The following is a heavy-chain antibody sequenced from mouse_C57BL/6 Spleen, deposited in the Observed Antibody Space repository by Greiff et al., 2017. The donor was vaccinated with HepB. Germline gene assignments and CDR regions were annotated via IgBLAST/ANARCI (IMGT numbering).Heavy chain of an antibody. Sequence: QVQLKQPGAELVKPGASVKLSCKASGYTFTSYWMHWVKQRPGQGLEWIGMIHPNSGSTNYNEKFKSKATLTVDKSSSTAYMQLSSLTSEDSAVYYCAPIYYDYDGFAYWGQGTLVTVSA. CDR2: IHPNSGST. CDR3: APIYYDYDGFAY. CDR1: GYTFTSYW. J-gene: IGHJ3*01. D-gene: IGHD2-4*01. V-gene: IGHV1-64*01.